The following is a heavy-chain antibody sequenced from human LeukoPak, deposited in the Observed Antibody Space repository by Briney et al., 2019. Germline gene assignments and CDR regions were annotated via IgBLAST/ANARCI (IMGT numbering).Heavy chain of an antibody. J-gene: IGHJ3*02. V-gene: IGHV4-61*02. CDR1: GGSICSGSYY. Sequence: SETLSLTCTVSGGSICSGSYYWSWIRQPAGKGLEWIGRIYTSGSTNYNPSLKSRVTISVDTSKNQFSLKLSSVTAADTAVYYCPRDTYYDSSGYRNIWGQGTMVTVSS. CDR2: IYTSGST. D-gene: IGHD3-22*01. CDR3: PRDTYYDSSGYRNI.